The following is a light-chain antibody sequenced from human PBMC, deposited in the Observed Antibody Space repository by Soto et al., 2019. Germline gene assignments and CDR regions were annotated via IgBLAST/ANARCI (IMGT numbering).Light chain of an antibody. V-gene: IGKV3-15*01. CDR3: QQYDNWPPIT. CDR2: GAS. CDR1: QSVSSD. Sequence: EIVMTQSPATLSVSPGQRATLSCRASQSVSSDLAWYQQRPGQAPRLLIYGASTRATGIPARFSGSGSGTEFTLTISSLQSEDFAIYFCQQYDNWPPITFGQGTRLEIK. J-gene: IGKJ5*01.